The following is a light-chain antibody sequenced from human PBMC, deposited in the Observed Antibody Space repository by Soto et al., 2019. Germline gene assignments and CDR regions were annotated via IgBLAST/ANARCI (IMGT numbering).Light chain of an antibody. V-gene: IGKV1-5*01. CDR3: QHRRT. J-gene: IGKJ1*01. CDR1: QNINNW. Sequence: DIQMTQSPSTLSASIGDRVTITCRASQNINNWIAWYQQKPGKAPKFLIYDASTLESGVPSRFSGSGFGTEFSLTISSLQPDDFGSYYCQHRRTFGQGTKVEIQ. CDR2: DAS.